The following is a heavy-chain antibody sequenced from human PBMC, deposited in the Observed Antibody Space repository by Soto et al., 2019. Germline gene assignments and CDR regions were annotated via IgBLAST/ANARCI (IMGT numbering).Heavy chain of an antibody. CDR1: GGTFSSYT. J-gene: IGHJ4*02. Sequence: GASVKVSCKASGGTFSSYTISWVRQAPGQGLEWMGRIIPILGIANYAQKIQGRVTMTTDTSTSTAYMELRSLRSDDTAVYYCARDAPPADYWGQGTLVTVSS. V-gene: IGHV1-69*04. CDR2: IIPILGIA. CDR3: ARDAPPADY.